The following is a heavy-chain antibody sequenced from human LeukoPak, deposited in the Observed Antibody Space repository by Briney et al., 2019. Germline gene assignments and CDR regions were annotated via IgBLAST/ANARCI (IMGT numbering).Heavy chain of an antibody. D-gene: IGHD1-1*01. Sequence: PGGSLRLSCAASGFTFSSYSMHWVRQAPGKGLEWVAVISYDGSNKYYADSVKGRFTISRDNSKNTLYLQMNSLRAEDTAVYYCAKDLERTLDYWGQGTLVTVSS. CDR1: GFTFSSYS. CDR3: AKDLERTLDY. J-gene: IGHJ4*02. CDR2: ISYDGSNK. V-gene: IGHV3-30*18.